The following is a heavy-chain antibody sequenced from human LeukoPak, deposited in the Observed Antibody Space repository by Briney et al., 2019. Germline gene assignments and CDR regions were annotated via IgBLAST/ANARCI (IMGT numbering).Heavy chain of an antibody. CDR2: LNPDSGGT. J-gene: IGHJ4*02. CDR3: ARDLRGFGDYFDY. Sequence: ASVKVSCKPSGYPFTGYYIHWVRQAPGQGLEWMGRLNPDSGGTNYGQKFQGRVTMTRDTSINTAYMEMSGLTSDDTAVYYCARDLRGFGDYFDYWGQGTLVAVSP. V-gene: IGHV1-2*06. D-gene: IGHD3-10*01. CDR1: GYPFTGYY.